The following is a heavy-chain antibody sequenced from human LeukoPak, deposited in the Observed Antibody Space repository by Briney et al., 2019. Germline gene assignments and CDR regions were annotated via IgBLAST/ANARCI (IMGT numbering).Heavy chain of an antibody. Sequence: SETLSLTCTVSGGSISSSSYYWGWIRQPPGKGLEWIGYIYYSGSTNYNPSLKSRVTISVDTSKNQFSLKLSSVTAADTAVYYCARDGDYYDSSGYCFDYWGQGTLVTVSS. J-gene: IGHJ4*02. CDR2: IYYSGST. D-gene: IGHD3-22*01. V-gene: IGHV4-61*01. CDR3: ARDGDYYDSSGYCFDY. CDR1: GGSISSSSYY.